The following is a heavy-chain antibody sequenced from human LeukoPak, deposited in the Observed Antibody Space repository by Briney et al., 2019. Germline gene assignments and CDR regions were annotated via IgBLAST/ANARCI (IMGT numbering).Heavy chain of an antibody. Sequence: SETLSLTCTVSGGSISSYYWNWIRQPPGKGLEWIGYIYYSGSTNYNPSLKSRVTTSVDTSKNQFSLRLSSVTAADTAVYYCARERLGYYDRSGLDYWGQGTLVTVSS. D-gene: IGHD3-22*01. J-gene: IGHJ4*02. V-gene: IGHV4-59*01. CDR2: IYYSGST. CDR1: GGSISSYY. CDR3: ARERLGYYDRSGLDY.